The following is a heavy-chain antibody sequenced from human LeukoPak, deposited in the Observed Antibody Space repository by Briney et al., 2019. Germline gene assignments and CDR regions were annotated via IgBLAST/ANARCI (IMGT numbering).Heavy chain of an antibody. J-gene: IGHJ4*02. CDR2: IRYDGSNE. CDR1: GFTFSNYG. D-gene: IGHD3-10*01. CDR3: AKGLYHYYGSGSYTLDF. Sequence: GGSLRLSCAASGFTFSNYGMHWVRQAPGKGLEWVAFIRYDGSNEYYGDSVKGRFTISRDNSKNTLYLQMNSLTAEDTAVYYCAKGLYHYYGSGSYTLDFWGQGTQVTVSS. V-gene: IGHV3-30*02.